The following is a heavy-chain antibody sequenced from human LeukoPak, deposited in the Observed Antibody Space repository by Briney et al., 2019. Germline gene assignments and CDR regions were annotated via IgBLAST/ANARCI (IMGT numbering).Heavy chain of an antibody. CDR3: ASDITMIAEDAFDI. D-gene: IGHD3-22*01. CDR1: GVSISNYY. Sequence: IPSETLSLTCTVSGVSISNYYWSWIRQPPGKGLEWIGSISYSGSTNYNPSLKSRVTISVDTSKNQFSLKLSSVTAADTAVYYCASDITMIAEDAFDIWGQGTMVTVSS. J-gene: IGHJ3*02. V-gene: IGHV4-59*08. CDR2: ISYSGST.